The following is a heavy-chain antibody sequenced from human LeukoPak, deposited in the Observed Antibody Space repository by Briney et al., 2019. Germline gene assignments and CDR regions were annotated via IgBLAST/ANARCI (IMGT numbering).Heavy chain of an antibody. CDR3: AREWSAFDT. V-gene: IGHV4-4*08. J-gene: IGHJ3*02. CDR1: GGFTSPYK. D-gene: IGHD2-8*01. CDR2: VYNSGFT. Sequence: PSETLSLTCTVSGGFTSPYKWSWIRQPPGKGLEWIGFVYNSGFTSYNPSLKSRLTISVDTSKNQFSLKLTSVTAADTAVYYCAREWSAFDTRGQGTMVTVSS.